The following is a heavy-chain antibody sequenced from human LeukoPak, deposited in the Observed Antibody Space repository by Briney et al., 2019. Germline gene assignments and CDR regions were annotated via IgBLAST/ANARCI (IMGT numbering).Heavy chain of an antibody. Sequence: GASVKLSCKASGYTFTSYGMSWVRQAPGQGLEWMGWISAYNGNTNYAQKLQGRVTMTTDTSTNTPYMELKSLRSDDTAVYYCARDSSSWYYWFDRWGRGTLVSVSS. D-gene: IGHD6-13*01. CDR3: ARDSSSWYYWFDR. CDR2: ISAYNGNT. J-gene: IGHJ5*02. CDR1: GYTFTSYG. V-gene: IGHV1-18*01.